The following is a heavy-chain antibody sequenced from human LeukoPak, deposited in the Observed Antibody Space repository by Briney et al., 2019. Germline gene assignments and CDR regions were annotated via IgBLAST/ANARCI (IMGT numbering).Heavy chain of an antibody. CDR2: IIPIFGTA. D-gene: IGHD3-22*01. CDR1: GGTFSSYA. J-gene: IGHJ5*02. V-gene: IGHV1-69*13. CDR3: ARGVSGLFDP. Sequence: ASVKVSCKASGGTFSSYAISWVRQAPGQGLEWMGGIIPIFGTANYAQKFQGRVTITADESTSTAYIELSSLRSEDTAVYYCARGVSGLFDPWGQGTLVTVSS.